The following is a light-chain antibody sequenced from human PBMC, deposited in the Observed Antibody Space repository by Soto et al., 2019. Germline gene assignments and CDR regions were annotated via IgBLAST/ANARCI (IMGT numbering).Light chain of an antibody. J-gene: IGKJ3*01. V-gene: IGKV4-1*01. CDR2: WAS. Sequence: DIVMTQSPDSLAVSLGERATINCKSSQSVLYSSNNKNYLAWYQQKPGQPPKLLIYWASTRESGVPDRLSGSGSGTDFTLTISSLQAEDVAVYYCQQYFSPPPTFGPGTKVDIK. CDR3: QQYFSPPPT. CDR1: QSVLYSSNNKNY.